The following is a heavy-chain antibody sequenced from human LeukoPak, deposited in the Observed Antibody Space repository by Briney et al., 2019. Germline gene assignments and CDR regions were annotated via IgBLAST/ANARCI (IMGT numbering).Heavy chain of an antibody. D-gene: IGHD3-3*01. CDR1: GFTLSSYA. CDR3: AKARITIFGVGGILDY. CDR2: ISGSGDTT. Sequence: GGSLRLSCAASGFTLSSYAMSWVRQAPGKGLEWVSAISGSGDTTKYADAVKGRFTISRDNSKNTLYLQMNSLRVEDTAVYYCAKARITIFGVGGILDYWGQGTLVTVSS. J-gene: IGHJ4*02. V-gene: IGHV3-23*01.